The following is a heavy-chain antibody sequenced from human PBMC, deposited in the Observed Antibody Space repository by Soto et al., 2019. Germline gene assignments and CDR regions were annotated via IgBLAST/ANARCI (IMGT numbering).Heavy chain of an antibody. Sequence: SETLSLTCTVSGGSFKSGSYSWSWIRQPPGKGLEWIGYVYHTGRTSCNPSLKSRVSISMDTSKNQFSLNLDSVTAADTAVYFCARDFAYFDSWGQGTLVTVSS. D-gene: IGHD3-3*01. CDR3: ARDFAYFDS. CDR2: VYHTGRT. V-gene: IGHV4-61*01. J-gene: IGHJ4*02. CDR1: GGSFKSGSYS.